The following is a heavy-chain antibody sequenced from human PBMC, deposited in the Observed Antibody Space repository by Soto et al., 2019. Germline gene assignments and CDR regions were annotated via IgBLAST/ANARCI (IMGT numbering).Heavy chain of an antibody. V-gene: IGHV3-53*01. CDR1: GFTVSNNY. J-gene: IGHJ4*02. Sequence: EVQLVESGGGLIQPGGSLRLSCAVSGFTVSNNYMSWVRQAPGKGLEGVSVIYSGGYTAYGDSVKGRFTISRDNSKKPHYLQKNTPRAGDAGVVYWAGDPGGGGYWGQGTLVTVSS. D-gene: IGHD3-10*01. CDR2: IYSGGYT. CDR3: AGDPGGGGY.